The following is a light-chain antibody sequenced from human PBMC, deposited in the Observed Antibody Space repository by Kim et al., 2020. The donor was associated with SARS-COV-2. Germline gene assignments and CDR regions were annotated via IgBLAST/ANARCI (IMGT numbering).Light chain of an antibody. CDR1: SSDVGGYNY. Sequence: GQSITISCTGTSSDVGGYNYVSWYQHHPGKAPKLMIYDVSKWPSGISNRFSGSKSGNTASLTISGLQAEDEADYYCTSYTSSSTWVFGGGTKVTVL. V-gene: IGLV2-14*03. CDR3: TSYTSSSTWV. J-gene: IGLJ3*02. CDR2: DVS.